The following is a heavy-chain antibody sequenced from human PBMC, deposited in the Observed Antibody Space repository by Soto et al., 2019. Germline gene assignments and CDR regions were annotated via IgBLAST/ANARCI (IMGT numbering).Heavy chain of an antibody. J-gene: IGHJ5*02. Sequence: QVQLQESGPGLVKPSGTLSLTCTVSGGSTRNYFWSWIRQPPGKGLEWIGCIYYSGTTNYNSSLKSRVTISLDTSKNQFSLRLRSVTAADTAVYYCARYVNPYDTAVWFDPWGQGTLVTVSS. CDR2: IYYSGTT. CDR3: ARYVNPYDTAVWFDP. V-gene: IGHV4-59*01. CDR1: GGSTRNYF. D-gene: IGHD3-9*01.